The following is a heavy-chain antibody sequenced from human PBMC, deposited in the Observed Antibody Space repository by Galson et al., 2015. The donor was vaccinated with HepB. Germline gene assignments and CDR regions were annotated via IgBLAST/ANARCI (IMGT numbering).Heavy chain of an antibody. CDR3: ARIDFDWLYSYFDS. CDR2: ISGTSVSA. CDR1: GFSFSSYA. J-gene: IGHJ4*02. D-gene: IGHD3-9*01. Sequence: SLRLSCAASGFSFSSYAMSWVRQAPGKGLEWVSGISGTSVSAFYADSVKGRFTISRDNGRNTLYLHMNSLRADDTAIYYCARIDFDWLYSYFDSWGQGAPVTVSS. V-gene: IGHV3-23*01.